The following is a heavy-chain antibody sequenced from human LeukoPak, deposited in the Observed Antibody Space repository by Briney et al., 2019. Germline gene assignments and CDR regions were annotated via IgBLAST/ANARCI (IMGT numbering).Heavy chain of an antibody. J-gene: IGHJ1*01. CDR3: ARVAGSWYSEYFQH. CDR2: INPNSGGT. V-gene: IGHV1-2*06. D-gene: IGHD6-13*01. CDR1: GYTSTGYY. Sequence: ASVKVSCKASGYTSTGYYMHWVRQAPGQGLEWMGRINPNSGGTNYAQKFQGRVTMTRDTSISTAYMELSRLRSDDTAVYYCARVAGSWYSEYFQHWGQGTLVTVSS.